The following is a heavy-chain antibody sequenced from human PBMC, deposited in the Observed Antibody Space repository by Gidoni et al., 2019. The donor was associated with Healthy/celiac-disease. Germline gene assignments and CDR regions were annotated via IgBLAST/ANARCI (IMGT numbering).Heavy chain of an antibody. J-gene: IGHJ6*02. CDR1: GGTFSSYA. CDR2: IIPILGIA. Sequence: QVQLVQSGAEVKKPGSSVKVSCKASGGTFSSYAISWVRQAPGQGLEWMGRIIPILGIANYAQKFQGRVTITADKSTSTAYMELSSLRSEDTAVYYCARYGSSWYGPNSYYYYGMDVWGQGTTVTVSS. V-gene: IGHV1-69*09. D-gene: IGHD6-13*01. CDR3: ARYGSSWYGPNSYYYYGMDV.